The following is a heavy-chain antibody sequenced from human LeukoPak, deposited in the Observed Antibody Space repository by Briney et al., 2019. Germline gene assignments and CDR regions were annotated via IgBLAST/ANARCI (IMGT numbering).Heavy chain of an antibody. D-gene: IGHD5/OR15-5a*01. J-gene: IGHJ4*02. CDR1: GFTVSSNY. V-gene: IGHV3-53*01. CDR2: IYSGGGT. CDR3: ARSTRIGNYYFDY. Sequence: GGSLRLSCAASGFTVSSNYMSWVRQAPGKGLEWVSVIYSGGGTYYADSVKGRFTISRDNSKNTLYLQMNSLRAEDTAVYYCARSTRIGNYYFDYWGQGTLVTVSS.